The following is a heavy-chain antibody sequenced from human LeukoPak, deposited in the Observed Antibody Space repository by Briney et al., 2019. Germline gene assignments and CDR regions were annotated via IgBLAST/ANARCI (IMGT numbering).Heavy chain of an antibody. CDR3: ARHWETSSWYVDY. V-gene: IGHV4-59*08. J-gene: IGHJ4*02. CDR2: IYYSGSI. CDR1: GGSISSYY. Sequence: SETLSLTCTVSGGSISSYYWSWIRQPPGKGLEWIGYIYYSGSINYNPSLKSRVTISVDTSKNQLSLKLSSVTAADTAVYYCARHWETSSWYVDYWGQGTLVTVSS. D-gene: IGHD6-13*01.